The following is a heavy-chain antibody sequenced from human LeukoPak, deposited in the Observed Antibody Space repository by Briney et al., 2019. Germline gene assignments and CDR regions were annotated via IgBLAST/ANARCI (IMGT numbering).Heavy chain of an antibody. CDR1: GFTFSSYS. D-gene: IGHD1-26*01. Sequence: PGGSLRLSCAASGFTFSSYSMNWVRQAPGKGLEWVSYITTRSATYYTDSVKGRFTISRDNAKDSVYLQMNSLRADDTAVYYCARVRGAGLQYYYVDVWGKGTTVTVSS. CDR2: ITTRSAT. CDR3: ARVRGAGLQYYYVDV. V-gene: IGHV3-48*01. J-gene: IGHJ6*03.